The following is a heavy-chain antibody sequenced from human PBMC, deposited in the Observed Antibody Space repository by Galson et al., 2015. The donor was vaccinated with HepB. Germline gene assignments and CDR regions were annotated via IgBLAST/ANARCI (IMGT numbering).Heavy chain of an antibody. Sequence: SVKVSCKASGGTFSSYAISWVRQAPGQGLEWMGGIIPIFGTANYAQKFQGRVTITADESTSTAYMELSSLRSEDTAVYYCARAGSGCSSTSCYTSYYYYMDVWGKGTTVTVSS. D-gene: IGHD2-2*02. V-gene: IGHV1-69*13. CDR3: ARAGSGCSSTSCYTSYYYYMDV. CDR2: IIPIFGTA. J-gene: IGHJ6*03. CDR1: GGTFSSYA.